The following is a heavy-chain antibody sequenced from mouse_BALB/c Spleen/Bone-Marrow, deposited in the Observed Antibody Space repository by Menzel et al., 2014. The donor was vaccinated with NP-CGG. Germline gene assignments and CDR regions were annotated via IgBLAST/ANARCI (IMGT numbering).Heavy chain of an antibody. CDR3: ARYHYGYDGFAY. J-gene: IGHJ3*01. Sequence: VQLQQSGAELAKPGASVKMSCKASGYTFTSYWMHWVKQRPGQGLEWIGYINPSTGYTEYNQKFKDKATLTVDKSSSTAYMQLSSLTSEDSAVYYCARYHYGYDGFAYWGQGTLVTVSA. CDR2: INPSTGYT. V-gene: IGHV1-7*01. D-gene: IGHD2-2*01. CDR1: GYTFTSYW.